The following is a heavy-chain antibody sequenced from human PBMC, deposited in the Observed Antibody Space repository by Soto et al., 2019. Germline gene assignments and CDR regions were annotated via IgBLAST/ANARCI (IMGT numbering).Heavy chain of an antibody. CDR1: GGSISSGGYY. CDR3: ARGEYSRGREYFDY. D-gene: IGHD6-6*01. CDR2: IYYSGST. Sequence: QVQLQESGPGLVKPSQTLSLTCTVSGGSISSGGYYWSWIRQHPGKGLEWIGYIYYSGSTYYNPSLKSRVTRSVDTSKNQFSLKLSSVTAADTAVYYCARGEYSRGREYFDYWGQGTLVTVSS. J-gene: IGHJ4*02. V-gene: IGHV4-31*03.